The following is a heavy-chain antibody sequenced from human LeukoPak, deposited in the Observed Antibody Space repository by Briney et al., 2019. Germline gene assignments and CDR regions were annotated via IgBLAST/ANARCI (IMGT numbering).Heavy chain of an antibody. J-gene: IGHJ4*02. CDR2: ITNDGGTT. CDR3: ARDLTGAGDY. V-gene: IGHV3-64*02. D-gene: IGHD3-10*01. Sequence: GGSLRLSCSASGFTFSHYATHWVRQAPGKGLEYVSSITNDGGTTYYADSVKGRFTISRDNSKSTLYLQMGSLSAEDMAVYYCARDLTGAGDYWGQGTLVTVSS. CDR1: GFTFSHYA.